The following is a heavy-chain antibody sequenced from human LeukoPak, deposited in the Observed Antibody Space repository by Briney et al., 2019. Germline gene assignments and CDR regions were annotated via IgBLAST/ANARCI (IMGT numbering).Heavy chain of an antibody. Sequence: GGSLRLSCAASGFTFSSYGMHWVRQGPGKGLEWVAFIQFDGNAKFYADSVKGRFTISRDNSQNTLYLQMNSLIAEDTAVYYCAKDSSGSGSYDFGDYRGQGTVVTVSS. V-gene: IGHV3-30*02. CDR2: IQFDGNAK. CDR1: GFTFSSYG. CDR3: AKDSSGSGSYDFGDY. D-gene: IGHD3-10*01. J-gene: IGHJ4*02.